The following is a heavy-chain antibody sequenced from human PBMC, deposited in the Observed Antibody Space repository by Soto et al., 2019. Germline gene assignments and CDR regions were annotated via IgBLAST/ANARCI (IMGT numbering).Heavy chain of an antibody. Sequence: SETLSLTCTVSGGSISSSSYYWGWIRQPPGKGLEWIGSIYYSGSTYYNPSLKSRVTISVDTSKNQFSLKLSSVTAADTAVYYCARAREENCGGDCYSGPNFDYWGQGTLVTVSS. CDR2: IYYSGST. CDR3: ARAREENCGGDCYSGPNFDY. CDR1: GGSISSSSYY. D-gene: IGHD2-21*01. J-gene: IGHJ4*02. V-gene: IGHV4-39*01.